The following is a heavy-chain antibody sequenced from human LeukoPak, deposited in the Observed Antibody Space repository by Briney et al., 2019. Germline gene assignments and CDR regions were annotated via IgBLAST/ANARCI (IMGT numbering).Heavy chain of an antibody. V-gene: IGHV3-30*04. Sequence: GGSLRLSCAASGFTFRAYAMHWVRQAPGKGLEWLAVISNDGTIQYYADSVKGRFTISRDNSRNIMNLQTDSLRPEDTALYYCARAMVRGVIPYWGQGTLVTVSS. D-gene: IGHD3-10*01. J-gene: IGHJ4*02. CDR2: ISNDGTIQ. CDR3: ARAMVRGVIPY. CDR1: GFTFRAYA.